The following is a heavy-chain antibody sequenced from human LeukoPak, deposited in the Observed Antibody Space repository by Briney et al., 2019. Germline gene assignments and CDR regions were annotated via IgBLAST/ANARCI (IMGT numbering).Heavy chain of an antibody. J-gene: IGHJ5*02. CDR1: GFTFSSYA. CDR2: ISGSGGST. V-gene: IGHV3-23*01. CDR3: AKANNGYHWFDP. Sequence: GGSLRLSCAASGFTFSSYAMSWVRQAPGKGLGWVSAISGSGGSTYYADSVKGRFTISRDNSKNTLYLQMNSLRAEDTAVYYCAKANNGYHWFDPWGQGTLVTVSS. D-gene: IGHD1/OR15-1a*01.